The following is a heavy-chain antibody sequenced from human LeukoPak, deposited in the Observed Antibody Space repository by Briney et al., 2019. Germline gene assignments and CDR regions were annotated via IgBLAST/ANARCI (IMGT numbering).Heavy chain of an antibody. V-gene: IGHV3-11*01. D-gene: IGHD1-26*01. J-gene: IGHJ4*02. Sequence: GGSLRLSCAASGFTFSDYYMSWIRQAPVKALEWVSYISSSGSTIYYADSVKGRFTISRDNAKNSLYLQMNSLRAEDTAVYYCARDKGATMDFDYWGQGTLVTVSS. CDR1: GFTFSDYY. CDR2: ISSSGSTI. CDR3: ARDKGATMDFDY.